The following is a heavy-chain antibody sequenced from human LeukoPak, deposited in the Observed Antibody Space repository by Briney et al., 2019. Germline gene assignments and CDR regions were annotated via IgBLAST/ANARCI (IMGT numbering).Heavy chain of an antibody. CDR2: IKQDGSEK. CDR3: AKDITICSSTSCYEAFDI. CDR1: GFTFSSYW. Sequence: GGSLRLSCAASGFTFSSYWMSWVRQAPGKGLEWVANIKQDGSEKYYVDSVKGRFTISRDNAKNSLYLQMNSLRAEDTAVYYCAKDITICSSTSCYEAFDIWGQGTMVTVSS. D-gene: IGHD2-2*01. V-gene: IGHV3-7*01. J-gene: IGHJ3*02.